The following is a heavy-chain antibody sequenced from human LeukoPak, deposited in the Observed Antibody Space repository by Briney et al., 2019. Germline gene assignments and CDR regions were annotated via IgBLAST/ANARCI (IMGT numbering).Heavy chain of an antibody. J-gene: IGHJ4*02. CDR1: GFTFSSYA. CDR2: IVYERSDT. D-gene: IGHD1-1*01. V-gene: IGHV3-30-3*01. CDR3: AERDATGLDF. Sequence: GGSLRLSCAASGFTFSSYAMHWVRQAPGKGLEWVALIVYERSDTYYADSVRGRFTISRDSSTNTVFLQVNSLRDADTALYYCAERDATGLDFWGQGILVTVSS.